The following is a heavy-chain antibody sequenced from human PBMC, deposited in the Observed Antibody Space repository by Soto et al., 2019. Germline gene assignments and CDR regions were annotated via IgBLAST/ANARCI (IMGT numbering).Heavy chain of an antibody. CDR3: ARRVSASAGSWFDP. Sequence: SETLSLTCAVSGGSLRSGGDSWIWIRQPPGKDLEWIGYIYHYGNAYYNPSLKSRVTMSVDRSKNQFSLQLSSVTAADTSVYYCARRVSASAGSWFDPWGQGTLVTVSS. CDR2: IYHYGNA. J-gene: IGHJ5*02. D-gene: IGHD2-21*01. CDR1: GGSLRSGGDS. V-gene: IGHV4-30-2*01.